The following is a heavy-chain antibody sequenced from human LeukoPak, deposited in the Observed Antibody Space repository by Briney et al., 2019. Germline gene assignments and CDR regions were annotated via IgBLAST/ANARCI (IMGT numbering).Heavy chain of an antibody. D-gene: IGHD6-19*01. J-gene: IGHJ4*02. CDR1: GFTFSSYA. Sequence: GGSLRLSCAASGFTFSSYAMNWVRQAPGKGVEWGSAISGSGGSTYYADSVKGRFTISRDNSKNTLYLQMNSLRAEDTAVYYCAKGKDDSSGWYFFYWGQGTLVTVSS. V-gene: IGHV3-23*01. CDR2: ISGSGGST. CDR3: AKGKDDSSGWYFFY.